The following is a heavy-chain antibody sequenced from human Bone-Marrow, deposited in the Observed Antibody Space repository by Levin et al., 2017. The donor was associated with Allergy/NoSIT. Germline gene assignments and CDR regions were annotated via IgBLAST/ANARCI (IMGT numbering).Heavy chain of an antibody. D-gene: IGHD2-15*01. V-gene: IGHV3-33*01. J-gene: IGHJ4*02. CDR3: ARDAVGYCSGGSCPLGY. Sequence: PGGSLRLSCAASGFTFSSYGMHWVRQAPGKGLEWVAVIWYDGSNKYYADSVKGRFTISRDNSKNTLYLQMNSLRAEDTAVYYCARDAVGYCSGGSCPLGYWGQGTLVTVS. CDR2: IWYDGSNK. CDR1: GFTFSSYG.